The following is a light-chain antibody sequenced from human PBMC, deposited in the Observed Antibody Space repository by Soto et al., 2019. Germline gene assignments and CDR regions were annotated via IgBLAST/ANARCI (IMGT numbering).Light chain of an antibody. CDR2: GAS. V-gene: IGKV3D-15*01. CDR3: QQYNNWPP. J-gene: IGKJ4*01. CDR1: QSVSSN. Sequence: EIVMTQSPATLSVSPGERATLSCRASQSVSSNLAWYQQKPGQAPRLLIYGASTRATGIPARFSGSGSGTEFTLTISSLHSEDFAVYYCQQYNNWPPFGGGTKVEIK.